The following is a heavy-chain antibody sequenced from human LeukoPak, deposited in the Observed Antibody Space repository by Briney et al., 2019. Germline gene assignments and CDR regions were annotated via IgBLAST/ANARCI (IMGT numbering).Heavy chain of an antibody. Sequence: GGSLRLSCAASGFTFSSYAMSWVRQAPWKGLEWVSAISGSGGSTYYADSVKGRFTISRDNSKNTLYLQMNSLRAEDTAVYYCAKGRDYYDSSGYYFDYWGQGTLVTVSS. CDR3: AKGRDYYDSSGYYFDY. V-gene: IGHV3-23*01. J-gene: IGHJ4*02. CDR1: GFTFSSYA. CDR2: ISGSGGST. D-gene: IGHD3-22*01.